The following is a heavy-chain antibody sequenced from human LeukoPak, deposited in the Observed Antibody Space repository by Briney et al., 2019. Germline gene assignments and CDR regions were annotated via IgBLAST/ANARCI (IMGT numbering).Heavy chain of an antibody. CDR2: IKQDGSEK. V-gene: IGHV3-7*01. J-gene: IGHJ4*02. D-gene: IGHD1-1*01. CDR3: ARERKYDSNFDY. Sequence: GGSLRLSCAASGFTFSSYWMSWVRQAPGKGLEWVANIKQDGSEKYYVDSVKGRFTVSRDNAKNTLYLQMNSLRAEDTAVYYCARERKYDSNFDYWGQGTLVTVSS. CDR1: GFTFSSYW.